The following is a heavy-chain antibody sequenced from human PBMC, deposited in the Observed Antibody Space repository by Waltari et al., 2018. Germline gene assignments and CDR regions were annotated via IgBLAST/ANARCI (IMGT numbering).Heavy chain of an antibody. D-gene: IGHD2-2*02. CDR1: GFTFSSHG. Sequence: QVQLVESGGGVVQPGGSLRLSCAASGFTFSSHGLHWVRQAPGKGLEWVAFIRSDGSNKYYADSVKGRFTISRDNSKNTLYLQMNSLRTEDAAVYYCAKAGCTSCYNPLVDYWGQGTLVTVSP. CDR2: IRSDGSNK. J-gene: IGHJ4*02. V-gene: IGHV3-30*02. CDR3: AKAGCTSCYNPLVDY.